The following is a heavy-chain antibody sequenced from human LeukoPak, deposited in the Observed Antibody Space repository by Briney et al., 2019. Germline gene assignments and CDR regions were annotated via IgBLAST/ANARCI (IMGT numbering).Heavy chain of an antibody. CDR3: AHTGYNYEFDY. CDR1: GFTFSTYW. D-gene: IGHD5-18*01. CDR2: NNRVGGVI. V-gene: IGHV3-74*01. Sequence: GRSLTLSCPVSGFTFSTYWMHWVRQAPGKVLVWISRNNRVGGVIPYADSVKGRVTISRDNAKSLLYLQMNSLRAEDTAVYYCAHTGYNYEFDYWGQGTLVTVSS. J-gene: IGHJ4*02.